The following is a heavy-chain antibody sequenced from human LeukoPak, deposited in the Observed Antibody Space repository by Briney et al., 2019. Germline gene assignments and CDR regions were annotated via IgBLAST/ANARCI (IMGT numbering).Heavy chain of an antibody. CDR3: ARRCSSTSCYAGGYYYYMDV. CDR2: ISSSSSTI. D-gene: IGHD2-2*01. CDR1: GFTFSSYS. J-gene: IGHJ6*03. V-gene: IGHV3-48*01. Sequence: PGGSLRLSCAASGFTFSSYSMNWVRQAPGKGLEWVSYISSSSSTIYYADSVKGRFTISRDNAKNSLYLQMNSLRAEDTAVYYCARRCSSTSCYAGGYYYYMDVWGKGTTVTVSS.